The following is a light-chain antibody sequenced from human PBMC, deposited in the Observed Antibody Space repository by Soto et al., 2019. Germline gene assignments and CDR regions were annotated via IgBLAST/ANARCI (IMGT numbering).Light chain of an antibody. Sequence: EVVLTQSPATLSLSPGERATLSCRASQNVRTFLDWYQQKPGQAPRLLIYGASTRATGIPARFSGSGSGTDFTLTISSLETEDFAVYYCQQHSHWPPWTFGQGTRVEIQ. J-gene: IGKJ1*01. CDR1: QNVRTF. V-gene: IGKV3-11*01. CDR2: GAS. CDR3: QQHSHWPPWT.